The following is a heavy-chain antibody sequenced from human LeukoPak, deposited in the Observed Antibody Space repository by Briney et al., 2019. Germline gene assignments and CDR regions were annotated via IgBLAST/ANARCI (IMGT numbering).Heavy chain of an antibody. CDR3: ARDGVAVAGQPYNWFDP. CDR1: GGSISSYY. V-gene: IGHV4-4*07. CDR2: IYSSGST. J-gene: IGHJ5*02. D-gene: IGHD6-19*01. Sequence: SETLSLTFTVSGGSISSYYWRWIRQPAGKGLEWIGRIYSSGSTNYNPSLKSRVTMSVDTSKNQFSLKLSSVTAADTAVYYCARDGVAVAGQPYNWFDPWGQGTLVTVSS.